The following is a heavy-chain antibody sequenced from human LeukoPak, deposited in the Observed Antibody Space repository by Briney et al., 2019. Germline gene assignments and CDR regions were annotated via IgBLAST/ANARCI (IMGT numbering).Heavy chain of an antibody. Sequence: GGSLRLSCAASKFTFSVYRMSWVRQAPGKGLEWVANINQDGSEKYYVDSVEGRFSISRDNAKNSLFLQMNSLRDEDTAVYFCARSHRSFASGSGDYWGQGTLVTGSS. CDR3: ARSHRSFASGSGDY. D-gene: IGHD3-10*01. J-gene: IGHJ4*02. V-gene: IGHV3-7*05. CDR1: KFTFSVYR. CDR2: INQDGSEK.